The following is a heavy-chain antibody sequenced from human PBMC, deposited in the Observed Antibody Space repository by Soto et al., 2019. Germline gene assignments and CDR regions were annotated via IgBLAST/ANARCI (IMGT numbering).Heavy chain of an antibody. J-gene: IGHJ4*02. CDR3: VRCVAVAFGY. Sequence: QVQLVQSGAEVKKPGSSVKVSCKASGGTFSSYTISWVRQAPGQGLEWMGRIIPILGIANYAQKFQGRVTITADKSTSTAYMELSSLRSEDTVLYYCVRCVAVAFGYWGQGTLVTVSS. D-gene: IGHD2-15*01. V-gene: IGHV1-69*02. CDR2: IIPILGIA. CDR1: GGTFSSYT.